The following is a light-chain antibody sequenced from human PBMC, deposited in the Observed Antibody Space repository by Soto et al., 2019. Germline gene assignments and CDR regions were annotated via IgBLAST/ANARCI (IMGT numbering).Light chain of an antibody. V-gene: IGKV1-12*01. CDR1: QGISNW. CDR2: ATS. J-gene: IGKJ3*01. Sequence: DIQITQSPSSVSSSVGDRVTITCLSSQGISNWLAWYQQKPGKAPKLLIYATSNLQSGVPSRFSGSGSGTDFTLTISSLQPEDFAAYYCQQSSSFPLTFGPGTKVDIK. CDR3: QQSSSFPLT.